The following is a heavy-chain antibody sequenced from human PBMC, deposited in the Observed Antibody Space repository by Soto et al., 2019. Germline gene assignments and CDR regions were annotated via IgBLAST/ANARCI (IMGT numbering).Heavy chain of an antibody. V-gene: IGHV2-5*02. Sequence: SGSTLVNPTQTLTLTCTFSGFSLPTRGEGVGWIRQTPGKALEWLALIYWDDDKRYSPSLKSRLTITKDTSKKQVVLTMTNMDPVDTATYYFAHKHPSGSRGDYFDFWVQGTLVTVSS. CDR2: IYWDDDK. D-gene: IGHD2-15*01. CDR1: GFSLPTRGEG. CDR3: AHKHPSGSRGDYFDF. J-gene: IGHJ4*02.